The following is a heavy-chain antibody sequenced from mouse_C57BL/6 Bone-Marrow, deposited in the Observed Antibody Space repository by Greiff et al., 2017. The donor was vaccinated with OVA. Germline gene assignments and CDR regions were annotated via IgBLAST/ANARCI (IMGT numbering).Heavy chain of an antibody. CDR1: GYTFTSYG. J-gene: IGHJ2*01. CDR2: IYPRSGNT. Sequence: LVESGAELARPGASVKLSCKASGYTFTSYGISWVKQRTGQGLEWIGEIYPRSGNTYYNEKFKGKATLTADKSSSTAYMELRSLTSEDSAVYFCARESNQYYFDYWGQGTTLTVSS. V-gene: IGHV1-81*01. CDR3: ARESNQYYFDY. D-gene: IGHD2-5*01.